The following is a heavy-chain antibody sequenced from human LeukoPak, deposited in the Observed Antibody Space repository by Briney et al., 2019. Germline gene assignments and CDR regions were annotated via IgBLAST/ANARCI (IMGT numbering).Heavy chain of an antibody. Sequence: PGRSLRLSCAASGFTFSSYAMHWVRQAPGKGLEWVAVISYDGSYKYYADSVKGRFTISRDNSKNTLYLQMNSLRAEDTAVYYCARELSSGYSYGYRYYYYGMDVWGQGTTVTVSS. CDR3: ARELSSGYSYGYRYYYYGMDV. J-gene: IGHJ6*02. CDR2: ISYDGSYK. V-gene: IGHV3-30-3*01. D-gene: IGHD5-18*01. CDR1: GFTFSSYA.